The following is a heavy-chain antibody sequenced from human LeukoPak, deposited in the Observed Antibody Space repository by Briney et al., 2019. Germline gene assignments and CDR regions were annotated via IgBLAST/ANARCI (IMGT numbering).Heavy chain of an antibody. D-gene: IGHD5-24*01. V-gene: IGHV1-18*01. CDR2: ISTYTGNT. J-gene: IGHJ4*02. CDR3: ARGWIEMPTVYFDY. Sequence: ASVKVSCKASDYTFTSYGISWVRQAPGQGLEWMGWISTYTGNTKYTQKLQGRVTMTADTSTRTAYMELRSLTSDDTAVYYCARGWIEMPTVYFDYWGQGTLVSV. CDR1: DYTFTSYG.